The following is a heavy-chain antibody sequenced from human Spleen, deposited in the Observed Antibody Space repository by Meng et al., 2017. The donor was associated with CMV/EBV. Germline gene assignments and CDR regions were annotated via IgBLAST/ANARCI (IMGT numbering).Heavy chain of an antibody. CDR3: ARYYYGSGSHFDY. V-gene: IGHV3-23*03. D-gene: IGHD3-10*01. CDR1: GFTFSSYA. Sequence: GESLKISCAASGFTFSSYAMSWVRQAPGKGLEWVSVIYSGGSSTYYADSVKGRFTISRDNSKNTQYLQMNSLRAEDTAVYYCARYYYGSGSHFDYWGQGTLVTVSS. CDR2: IYSGGSST. J-gene: IGHJ4*02.